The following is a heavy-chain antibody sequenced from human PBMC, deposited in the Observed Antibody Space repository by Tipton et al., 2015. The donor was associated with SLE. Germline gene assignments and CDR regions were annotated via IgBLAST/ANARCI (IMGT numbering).Heavy chain of an antibody. V-gene: IGHV4-59*12. J-gene: IGHJ6*02. Sequence: TLSLTCTVSGGSISSYYWSWIRQPPGKGLEWIGNIYYRGGTYYNPSLTSRVTISVDTSKNQFSLTLSSVTAADTAVYYCARDSLNWGSYYHGMDVWGQGTTVTVSS. CDR2: IYYRGGT. CDR3: ARDSLNWGSYYHGMDV. CDR1: GGSISSYY. D-gene: IGHD3-16*01.